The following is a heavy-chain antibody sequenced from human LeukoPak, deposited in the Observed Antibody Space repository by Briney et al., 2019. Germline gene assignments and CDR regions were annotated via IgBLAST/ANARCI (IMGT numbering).Heavy chain of an antibody. CDR2: IYSGGST. D-gene: IGHD5-24*01. CDR3: IADVAQFFPYAMDV. V-gene: IGHV3-66*01. CDR1: GSTVSSNY. Sequence: GGSLRLSCAASGSTVSSNYMSWVRQAPGKGLEWVSVIYSGGSTYYADSVKGRFIISRDDSNNIVYLQMDSLIAEDTAVYYCIADVAQFFPYAMDVWGQGTTVTVSS. J-gene: IGHJ6*02.